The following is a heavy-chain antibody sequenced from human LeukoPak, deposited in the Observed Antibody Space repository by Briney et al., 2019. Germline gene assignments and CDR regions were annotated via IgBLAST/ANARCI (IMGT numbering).Heavy chain of an antibody. D-gene: IGHD6-13*01. Sequence: GMSLRLSCAASGFSFSSYGMHWVRQSPGKGLEWVSVISSDETNKYYADSVRGRFTISRDNAKNSLYLQMNSLRAEDTAVYFCARAAYNSSPDYWGQGTLVTVSS. V-gene: IGHV3-30*03. CDR3: ARAAYNSSPDY. CDR2: ISSDETNK. J-gene: IGHJ4*02. CDR1: GFSFSSYG.